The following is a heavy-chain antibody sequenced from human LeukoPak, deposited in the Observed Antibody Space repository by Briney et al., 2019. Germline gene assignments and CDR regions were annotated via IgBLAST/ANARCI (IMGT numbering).Heavy chain of an antibody. J-gene: IGHJ4*02. CDR2: IYPSDSYT. V-gene: IGHV5-10-1*01. CDR1: GYSFTSYW. CDR3: ATGTTTVTTSDY. D-gene: IGHD4-17*01. Sequence: GESLKISCKGSGYSFTSYWIGWVRQMPGKGLEWMGIIYPSDSYTNYSPSFQGHVTISADKSISTAYLQWSSLKASDTAMYYCATGTTTVTTSDYWGQGTLVTVSS.